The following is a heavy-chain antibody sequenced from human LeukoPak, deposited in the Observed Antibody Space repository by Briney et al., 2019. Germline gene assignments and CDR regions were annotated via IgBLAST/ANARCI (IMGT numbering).Heavy chain of an antibody. Sequence: PSETLSLTCTVSGGSISSSSYYWGWIRQPPGKGLEWIGSIYYSGSTYYNPSLKSRVTISVDTSKNQLSLKLSSVTAANTAVYYCARTNSHYDFWSGSRWFDPWGQGTLVTVSS. V-gene: IGHV4-39*01. D-gene: IGHD3-3*01. CDR1: GGSISSSSYY. CDR2: IYYSGST. J-gene: IGHJ5*02. CDR3: ARTNSHYDFWSGSRWFDP.